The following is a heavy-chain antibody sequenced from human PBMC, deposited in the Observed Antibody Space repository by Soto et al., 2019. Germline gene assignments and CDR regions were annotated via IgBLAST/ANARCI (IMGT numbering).Heavy chain of an antibody. CDR2: ISSSSSYT. CDR3: ARLTLAAAGPYNWFDP. V-gene: IGHV3-11*06. CDR1: GFTFSDYY. J-gene: IGHJ5*02. D-gene: IGHD6-13*01. Sequence: PGGSLRLSCAASGFTFSDYYMSWIRQAPGKGLEWVSYISSSSSYTNYADSVKGRFTISRDNAKNSLYLQMNSLRAEDTAVYYCARLTLAAAGPYNWFDPWGQGTLVTVSS.